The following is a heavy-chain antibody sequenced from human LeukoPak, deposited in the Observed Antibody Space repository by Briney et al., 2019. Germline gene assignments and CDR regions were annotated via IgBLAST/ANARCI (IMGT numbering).Heavy chain of an antibody. CDR1: GDSINSGGYF. D-gene: IGHD3-3*01. Sequence: SQTLSLTCTVSGDSINSGGYFWRWIPPHPGRGLEWIGYIYYSGSPYYNLSLQCRLTIAVDTSKNQFSPELRSVPGPDAAVYYCARGRVITITIPGFVPWGQGNLVTVSS. J-gene: IGHJ5*02. V-gene: IGHV4-31*03. CDR3: ARGRVITITIPGFVP. CDR2: IYYSGSP.